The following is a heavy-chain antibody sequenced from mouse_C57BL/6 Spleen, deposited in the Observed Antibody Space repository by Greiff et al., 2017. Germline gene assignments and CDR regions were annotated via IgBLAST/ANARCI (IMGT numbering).Heavy chain of an antibody. V-gene: IGHV1-26*01. Sequence: VQLQQSGPELVKPGASVKISCKASGYTFTDYYMNWVKQSPGKSLEWIGDINPNNGGTSYNQKFKGKATLTVDKSSSTAYMELRSLTSEDSAVYYCARGTYYAMDYWGQGTSVTVSA. CDR2: INPNNGGT. D-gene: IGHD2-14*01. J-gene: IGHJ4*01. CDR3: ARGTYYAMDY. CDR1: GYTFTDYY.